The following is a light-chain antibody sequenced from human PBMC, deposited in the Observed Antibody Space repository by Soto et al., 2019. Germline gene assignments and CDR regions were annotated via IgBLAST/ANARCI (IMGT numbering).Light chain of an antibody. Sequence: QSVLTQPPSASGSPGQSVTISCTGTSSDVGGYNYVPWYQQHPGKAPKLMIYEVSKRPSGVPDRFSGSKSGNTASLTVSGLQAEGEADYYCSSYAGSNNYVFGTGTKVTVL. V-gene: IGLV2-8*01. CDR3: SSYAGSNNYV. CDR1: SSDVGGYNY. CDR2: EVS. J-gene: IGLJ1*01.